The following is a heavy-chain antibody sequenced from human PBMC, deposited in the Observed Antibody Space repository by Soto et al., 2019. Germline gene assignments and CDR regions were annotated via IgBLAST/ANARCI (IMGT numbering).Heavy chain of an antibody. D-gene: IGHD6-19*01. Sequence: QVQLVQSGAEVKKPGSSVKVSCKASGGTFSSYAISWVRQAPGQGLEWMGGILPIFGTANYAQKFQGRVTINADESTSTAYMELSSLRSEDTAVYYCAREIAVAGTLGWFDPWGQGTLVTVSS. CDR3: AREIAVAGTLGWFDP. V-gene: IGHV1-69*01. J-gene: IGHJ5*02. CDR1: GGTFSSYA. CDR2: ILPIFGTA.